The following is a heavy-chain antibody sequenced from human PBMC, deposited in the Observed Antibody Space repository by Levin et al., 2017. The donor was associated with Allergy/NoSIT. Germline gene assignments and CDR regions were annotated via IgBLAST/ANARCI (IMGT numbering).Heavy chain of an antibody. V-gene: IGHV1-46*01. Sequence: PGASVKVSCKASGYIFINYYIHWVRQAPGQGLEWMGIINPSGGYTSYAQKFQGRVTMTRDTSTSTVYIDLSSLRFEDTAVYYCARTYDSSGYSYFDYWGQGTLVTVSS. CDR3: ARTYDSSGYSYFDY. CDR2: INPSGGYT. D-gene: IGHD3-22*01. CDR1: GYIFINYY. J-gene: IGHJ4*02.